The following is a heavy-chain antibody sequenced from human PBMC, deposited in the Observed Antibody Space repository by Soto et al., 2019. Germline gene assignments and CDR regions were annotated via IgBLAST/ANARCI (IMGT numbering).Heavy chain of an antibody. CDR1: GFTFNNYA. CDR3: AKDRLGGNFDY. J-gene: IGHJ4*02. Sequence: EVQLLDSGGGLVQPGGSPRLSCAASGFTFNNYAMNWVRQAPGKGLEWVATISGTGGSTYYADSVKGRFTISRDNSKNTLYLQMNSLRVEDTAVYYCAKDRLGGNFDYWGQGTQVTVSS. CDR2: ISGTGGST. V-gene: IGHV3-23*01.